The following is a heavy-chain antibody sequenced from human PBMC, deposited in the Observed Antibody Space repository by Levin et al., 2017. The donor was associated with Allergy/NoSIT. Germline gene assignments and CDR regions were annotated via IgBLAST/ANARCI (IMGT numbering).Heavy chain of an antibody. V-gene: IGHV3-33*01. CDR1: GFTFSSYG. Sequence: SCAASGFTFSSYGMHWVRQAPGKGLEWVAVIWYDGSNKYYADSVKGRFTISRDNSKNTLYLQMNSLRAEDTAVYYCARDQVAGTKRVGYYYYGMDVWGQGTTVTVSS. D-gene: IGHD6-19*01. CDR3: ARDQVAGTKRVGYYYYGMDV. J-gene: IGHJ6*02. CDR2: IWYDGSNK.